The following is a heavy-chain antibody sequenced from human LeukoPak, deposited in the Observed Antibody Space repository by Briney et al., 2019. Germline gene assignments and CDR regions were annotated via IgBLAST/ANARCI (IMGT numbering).Heavy chain of an antibody. CDR1: GGSSSSSSNY. V-gene: IGHV4-39*01. J-gene: IGHJ5*02. Sequence: SETLCLTCTVSGGSSSSSSNYWGWIRQSPGKGLEWIGSMYYSGNTYYNPSLKSRVTISVDTSKNQFSLKLTSVTAADTAVYYCARHHTRGYSAMVTNWFDPWGQATLVTVSS. D-gene: IGHD5-18*01. CDR3: ARHHTRGYSAMVTNWFDP. CDR2: MYYSGNT.